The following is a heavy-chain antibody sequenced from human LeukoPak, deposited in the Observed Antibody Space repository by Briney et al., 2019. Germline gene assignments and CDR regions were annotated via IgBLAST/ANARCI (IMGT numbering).Heavy chain of an antibody. CDR1: GFTFSSYE. V-gene: IGHV3-48*03. J-gene: IGHJ5*02. CDR3: ARDSGYSYGAFDP. Sequence: GGSLRLSCAASGFTFSSYEMNWVRQAPGKGLEWVSYISSSGRTMYYADPVKGRFTISRENAKNSLYLQMNSLRAEDTAVYYCARDSGYSYGAFDPWGQGTLVTVSS. CDR2: ISSSGRTM. D-gene: IGHD5-18*01.